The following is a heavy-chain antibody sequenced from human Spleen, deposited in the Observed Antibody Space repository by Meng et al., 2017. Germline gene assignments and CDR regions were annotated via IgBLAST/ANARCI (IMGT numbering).Heavy chain of an antibody. J-gene: IGHJ4*02. CDR1: GGSVTSGHY. CDR3: ASGPWELDF. Sequence: SETLSLTCTVSGGSVTSGHYWSWIRQPPGKGLEWIGNIYNSAISYNPSLKSRVTISADTSKNQFYLGLISVTPADTAVYYCASGPWELDFWGQGTLVTVSS. V-gene: IGHV4-61*01. D-gene: IGHD1-26*01. CDR2: IYNSAIS.